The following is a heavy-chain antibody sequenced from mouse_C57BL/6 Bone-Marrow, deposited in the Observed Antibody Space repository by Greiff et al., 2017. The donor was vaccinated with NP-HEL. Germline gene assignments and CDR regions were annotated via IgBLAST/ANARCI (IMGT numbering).Heavy chain of an antibody. Sequence: VQLQQSGAELAKPGASVKLSCKASGYTFTSYWMHWVKQRPGQGLEWIGYINPSSGYTKYNQKFTDKATLTVDKSSSTAYMQLNSLTYEDSAVYYCARYRASTGTRAMDYWGQGTSVTVSS. V-gene: IGHV1-7*01. J-gene: IGHJ4*01. CDR3: ARYRASTGTRAMDY. D-gene: IGHD4-1*02. CDR2: INPSSGYT. CDR1: GYTFTSYW.